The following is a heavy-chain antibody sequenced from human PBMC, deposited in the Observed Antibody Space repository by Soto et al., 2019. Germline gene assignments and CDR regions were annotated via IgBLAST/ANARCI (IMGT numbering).Heavy chain of an antibody. J-gene: IGHJ3*02. CDR1: GYSFTSYW. D-gene: IGHD3-3*01. V-gene: IGHV5-51*01. CDR3: ARFPDAWVGRGVTKNAFEI. Sequence: GDSLKISCKGSGYSFTSYWIGWVRQMPGKGLEWMGIIYPGDSDTRYSPSFQGQVTISADKSVSTAYLQWSSMHASVTAMYSCARFPDAWVGRGVTKNAFEIWGQGTMVIVHS. CDR2: IYPGDSDT.